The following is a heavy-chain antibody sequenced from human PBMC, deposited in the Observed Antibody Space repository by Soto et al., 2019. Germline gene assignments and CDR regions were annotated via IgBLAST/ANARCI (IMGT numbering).Heavy chain of an antibody. CDR2: IYYSGST. CDR3: ARESRANNWFDP. V-gene: IGHV4-30-4*01. Sequence: SETLSLTCTVSGGSISSGDYYWSWIRQPPGKGLEWIGYIYYSGSTYYNPSLKSRVTISVDTSKNQFSLKLSPVTAADTAVYYCARESRANNWFDPWGQGTLVTVSS. J-gene: IGHJ5*02. CDR1: GGSISSGDYY.